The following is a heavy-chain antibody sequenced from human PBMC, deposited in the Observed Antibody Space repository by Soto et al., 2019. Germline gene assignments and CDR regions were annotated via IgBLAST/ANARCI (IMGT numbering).Heavy chain of an antibody. J-gene: IGHJ3*02. CDR3: ASWVLQEHAYDI. Sequence: DVQLVESGGGLIQPGGSLRLSCAAFGLTVSGKKYMAWVRQAPGKGLEWVSGLYDVDGTYYADSVKGRFTISRDSSKNIVYLQMNSLRPDGTAVYYCASWVLQEHAYDIWGLGTTVTVSS. D-gene: IGHD1-1*01. V-gene: IGHV3-53*01. CDR1: GLTVSGKKY. CDR2: LYDVDGT.